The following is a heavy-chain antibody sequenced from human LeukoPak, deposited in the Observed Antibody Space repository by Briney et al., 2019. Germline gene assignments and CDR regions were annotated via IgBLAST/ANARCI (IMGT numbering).Heavy chain of an antibody. V-gene: IGHV3-30*18. CDR2: IPYDGSNK. CDR3: AKRYYDFPLDY. J-gene: IGHJ4*02. CDR1: GFTFRSYG. D-gene: IGHD3-3*01. Sequence: PGKSLRLSCAASGFTFRSYGMHWVRQAPGKGLEWVAVIPYDGSNKYYADSVKGRFTISRDNSKNTLYLQINNPRVEDTAVYYCAKRYYDFPLDYWGQGTLVTVSS.